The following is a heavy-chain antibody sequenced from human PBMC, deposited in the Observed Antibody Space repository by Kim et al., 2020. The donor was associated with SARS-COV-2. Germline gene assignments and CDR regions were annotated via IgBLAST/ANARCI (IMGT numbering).Heavy chain of an antibody. Sequence: GGSLRLSCAASGFTFSSYAMSWVRQAPGKGLEWVSAISGSGGSTYYADSVKGRFTISRDNSKNTLYLQMNSLRAEDTAVYYCAKDLVPLWGQRVFGLTGPYYFDSWGQRTLVAVSA. V-gene: IGHV3-23*01. CDR1: GFTFSSYA. D-gene: IGHD6-6*01. CDR2: ISGSGGST. J-gene: IGHJ4*02. CDR3: AKDLVPLWGQRVFGLTGPYYFDS.